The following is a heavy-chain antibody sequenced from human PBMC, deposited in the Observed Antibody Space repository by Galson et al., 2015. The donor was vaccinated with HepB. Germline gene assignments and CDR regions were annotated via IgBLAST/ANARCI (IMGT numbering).Heavy chain of an antibody. J-gene: IGHJ6*02. D-gene: IGHD3-3*01. CDR3: AKDIGRYYDFWSGYGLTYDFGLDV. CDR2: ISWNSASI. V-gene: IGHV3-9*01. Sequence: SLRLSCAGSGFNFNDHGLHWVRQAPGKGLEWVSGISWNSASIGYADSVKGRFTTSRDNAKNSLYLHMNSLRAENTALYYCAKDIGRYYDFWSGYGLTYDFGLDVGGQGTTVTVSS. CDR1: GFNFNDHG.